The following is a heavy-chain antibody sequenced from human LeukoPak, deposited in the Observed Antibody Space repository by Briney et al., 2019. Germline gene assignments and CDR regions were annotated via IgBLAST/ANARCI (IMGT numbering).Heavy chain of an antibody. Sequence: PSQTLSLTCTVSGGSISSGDFFWSWIRQPPGKGLEWFAHIHYTGSTYYNPPLMSRVTISVDTSKNQFSLKLNSVTAADTAVYYCARDTRYCGGGSCYPDAFDIWGQGTMVTVSS. D-gene: IGHD2-15*01. CDR2: IHYTGST. V-gene: IGHV4-30-4*01. J-gene: IGHJ3*02. CDR3: ARDTRYCGGGSCYPDAFDI. CDR1: GGSISSGDFF.